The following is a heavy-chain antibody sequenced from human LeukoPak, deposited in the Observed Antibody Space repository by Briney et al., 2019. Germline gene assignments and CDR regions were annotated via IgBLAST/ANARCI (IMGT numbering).Heavy chain of an antibody. CDR3: ARSPRKYYGSGGYYYYYYMDV. Sequence: GGSLRLSCAASGFTFSDYYMSWIRQAPGKGLEWVSYISNSGSTRYYADSVKGRFTISRDDAQNSLYLQMNSLRAEDTAVYYCARSPRKYYGSGGYYYYYYMDVWGKGTTVTVAS. CDR1: GFTFSDYY. V-gene: IGHV3-11*04. J-gene: IGHJ6*03. D-gene: IGHD3-10*01. CDR2: ISNSGSTR.